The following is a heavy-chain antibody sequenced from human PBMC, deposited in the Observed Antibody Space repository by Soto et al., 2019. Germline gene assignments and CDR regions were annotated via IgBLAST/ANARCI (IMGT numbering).Heavy chain of an antibody. D-gene: IGHD2-2*01. CDR3: AKARGSSTPAPGSY. J-gene: IGHJ4*02. Sequence: GGSLRLSCAASGFTLSNYAMSWVRQAPGKGLEWVSAISGSGDSTYYADSVKGRFTISRDNSKNTLYLQMNSLRADDTAVYYCAKARGSSTPAPGSYWGQGTLVTVSS. V-gene: IGHV3-23*01. CDR2: ISGSGDST. CDR1: GFTLSNYA.